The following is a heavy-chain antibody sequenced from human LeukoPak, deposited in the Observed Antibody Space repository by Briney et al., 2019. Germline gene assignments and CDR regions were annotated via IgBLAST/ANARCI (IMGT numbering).Heavy chain of an antibody. Sequence: SETLSLTCIVSGGSLSSSSYYWGWIRQPPGKGLEWIGNIYYSGSTYYNPSLKSRVTISVYTSKNQFSLKLSSVTAADTAVYYCAREVLLNYYYMDVWGKGTTVTVSS. CDR1: GGSLSSSSYY. D-gene: IGHD3-10*01. CDR3: AREVLLNYYYMDV. CDR2: IYYSGST. V-gene: IGHV4-39*07. J-gene: IGHJ6*03.